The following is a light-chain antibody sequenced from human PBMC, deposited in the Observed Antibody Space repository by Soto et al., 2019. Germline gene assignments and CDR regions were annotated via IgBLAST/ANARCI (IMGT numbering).Light chain of an antibody. Sequence: EVVMTQSPATLSVSPGERATLSCRASQSVGSNLAWYQQKPGQPPRLLIYGASSRATVVPARFSGSGSQTQFTLSISSLQSEDFAFYYCQQYNNWPITFGQGTRLEIK. CDR1: QSVGSN. J-gene: IGKJ5*01. V-gene: IGKV3D-15*01. CDR3: QQYNNWPIT. CDR2: GAS.